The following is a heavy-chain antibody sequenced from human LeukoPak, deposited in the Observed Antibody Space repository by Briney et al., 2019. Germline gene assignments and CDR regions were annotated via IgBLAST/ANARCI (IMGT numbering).Heavy chain of an antibody. V-gene: IGHV1-69*05. CDR1: GGTFSSYA. CDR3: AGALNCGSPIDY. J-gene: IGHJ4*02. CDR2: IIPIFGTA. Sequence: SVKVSCKASGGTFSSYAISWVRHAPGQGLEWMGGIIPIFGTANYAQKFQGRVTITTDESTSTAYMELSSLRSEDTAVYYCAGALNCGSPIDYWGQGTLVTVSS. D-gene: IGHD7-27*01.